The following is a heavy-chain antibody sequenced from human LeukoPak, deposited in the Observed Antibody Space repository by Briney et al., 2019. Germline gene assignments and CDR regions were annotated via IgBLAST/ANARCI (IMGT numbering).Heavy chain of an antibody. CDR2: IYYSGST. D-gene: IGHD3-22*01. V-gene: IGHV4-59*12. Sequence: SETLSLTCTVSGGSISSYYWSWIRQPPGKGLEWIGYIYYSGSTNYNPSLKSRVTISVDTSKNQFSLKLSSVTAADTAVYYCASVYDSSGYYPFWGQGTLVTVSS. CDR3: ASVYDSSGYYPF. CDR1: GGSISSYY. J-gene: IGHJ4*02.